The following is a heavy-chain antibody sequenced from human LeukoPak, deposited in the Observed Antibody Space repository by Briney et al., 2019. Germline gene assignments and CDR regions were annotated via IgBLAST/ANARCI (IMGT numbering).Heavy chain of an antibody. CDR3: AKDDLYGSSWDPYYGMDV. CDR2: ISSSGSTI. J-gene: IGHJ6*02. CDR1: GFTFSSYE. Sequence: GGSLRLSCAASGFTFSSYEMNWVRQAPGKGLEWVSYISSSGSTIYYADSVKGRFTISRDNAKNSLYLQMNSLRAEDTAVYYCAKDDLYGSSWDPYYGMDVWGQGTTVTVSS. V-gene: IGHV3-48*03. D-gene: IGHD6-13*01.